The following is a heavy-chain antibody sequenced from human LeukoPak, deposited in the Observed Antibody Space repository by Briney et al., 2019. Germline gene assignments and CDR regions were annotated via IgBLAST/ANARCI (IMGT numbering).Heavy chain of an antibody. Sequence: PGGSLRLSCAASGFTFRSYWMHWVRQAPGKGLVWVSRINSDGSSTSYADSVKGRFTISRDNAKNTLYLQMNSLRAGDTAVYYCARDRGGSYDPYFDYWGQGTLVTVSS. CDR2: INSDGSST. CDR3: ARDRGGSYDPYFDY. CDR1: GFTFRSYW. J-gene: IGHJ4*02. D-gene: IGHD1-26*01. V-gene: IGHV3-74*01.